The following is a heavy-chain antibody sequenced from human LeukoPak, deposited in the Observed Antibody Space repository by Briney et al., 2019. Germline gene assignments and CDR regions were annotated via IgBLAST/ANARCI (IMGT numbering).Heavy chain of an antibody. CDR1: GFTFSSYD. CDR3: ARGYSRERPLRYGSGSPPLGLGMDV. D-gene: IGHD3-10*01. V-gene: IGHV3-13*01. J-gene: IGHJ6*02. CDR2: IGTAGDT. Sequence: PGGSLRLSCAASGFTFSSYDMHWVRQATGKGLEWVSAIGTAGDTYYPGSVKGRFTISRENAKNSLYLQMNSLRAGDTAVYYCARGYSRERPLRYGSGSPPLGLGMDVWGQGTTVTVSS.